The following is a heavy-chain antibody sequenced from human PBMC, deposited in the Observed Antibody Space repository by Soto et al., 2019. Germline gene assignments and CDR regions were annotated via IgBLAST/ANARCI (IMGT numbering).Heavy chain of an antibody. CDR2: ISYGGSNK. J-gene: IGHJ5*02. Sequence: QVQLVESGGGVVQPGRSLRLSCAASGFTFSSYGMHWVRQALGKGLEWVAVISYGGSNKYYADSVKGRFTISRDNSKNTLYLQMNNLRAEDTAVYYCAKDNCISTSCYRLYNWFDPWGQGTLVTVSS. CDR3: AKDNCISTSCYRLYNWFDP. D-gene: IGHD2-2*01. CDR1: GFTFSSYG. V-gene: IGHV3-30*18.